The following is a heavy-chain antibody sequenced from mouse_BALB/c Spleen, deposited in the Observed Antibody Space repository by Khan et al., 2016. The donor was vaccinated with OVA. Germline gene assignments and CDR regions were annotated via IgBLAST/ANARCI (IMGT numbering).Heavy chain of an antibody. CDR3: ERVYGGDFDY. D-gene: IGHD1-1*01. Sequence: EVKLLESGPGLVKPSQSLSLTCTVTGYSITSDYAWNWIRQFPGNKLEWMGFISYSGNTNYNPSLKSRISITRDTTKNQFFLQLNSVTIEDTATYYCERVYGGDFDYWGQGTTLTVSS. J-gene: IGHJ2*01. CDR2: ISYSGNT. CDR1: GYSITSDYA. V-gene: IGHV3-2*02.